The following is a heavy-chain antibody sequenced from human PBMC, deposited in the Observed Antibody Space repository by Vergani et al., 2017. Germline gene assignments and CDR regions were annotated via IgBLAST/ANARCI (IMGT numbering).Heavy chain of an antibody. D-gene: IGHD1-1*01. V-gene: IGHV3-23*01. CDR1: GFSFTTYA. Sequence: EVQLLESGGDLVQPGGSLRLSCAASGFSFTTYAMSWVRQAPGKGLEWVSTSNTNGDYTGYGDSVKGRFTISRDNSKSTLYLQMNSLRAEDTAIYYCAKGGWNYWFDSWGQGTLVIVS. J-gene: IGHJ5*01. CDR2: SNTNGDYT. CDR3: AKGGWNYWFDS.